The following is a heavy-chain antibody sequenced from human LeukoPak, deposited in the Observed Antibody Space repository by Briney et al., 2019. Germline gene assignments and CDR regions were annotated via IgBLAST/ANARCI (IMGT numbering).Heavy chain of an antibody. V-gene: IGHV1-69*13. Sequence: SVKVSCKASGGTFSSYAISWVRQAPGQGLEWMGGIIPIFGTANYAQKLQGRVTITADESTSTAYMELSSLRSEDTAVYYCARDRRASIAARHHRPHGMDVWGQGTTVTVSS. CDR3: ARDRRASIAARHHRPHGMDV. CDR2: IIPIFGTA. J-gene: IGHJ6*02. CDR1: GGTFSSYA. D-gene: IGHD6-6*01.